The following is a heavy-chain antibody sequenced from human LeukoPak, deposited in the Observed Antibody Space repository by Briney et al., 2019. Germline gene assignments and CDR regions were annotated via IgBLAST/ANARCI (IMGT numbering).Heavy chain of an antibody. V-gene: IGHV3-20*04. J-gene: IGHJ4*02. CDR2: IGGST. D-gene: IGHD5-18*01. CDR3: ARKYSYGRAGYFDY. CDR1: GFTFSSYA. Sequence: GGSLRLSCAASGFTFSSYAMSWVRQAPGKGLEWVSGIGGSTGYADSVKGRFTISRDNAKYSLYLQMNSLRAEDTALYYCARKYSYGRAGYFDYWGQGTLVTVSS.